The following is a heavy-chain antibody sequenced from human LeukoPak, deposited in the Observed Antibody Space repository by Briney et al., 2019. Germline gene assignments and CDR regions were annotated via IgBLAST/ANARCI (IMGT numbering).Heavy chain of an antibody. CDR1: GDSISGSSYY. CDR2: IYYSGST. Sequence: SETLSLTCAVSGDSISGSSYYWGWLRQPPGKGLEWIGSIYYSGSTYYSPSLKSRVTISVDTSKNQFSLKLSSVTAADTAVYYCARHPEGMDVWGQGTTVTVSS. CDR3: ARHPEGMDV. V-gene: IGHV4-39*01. J-gene: IGHJ6*02.